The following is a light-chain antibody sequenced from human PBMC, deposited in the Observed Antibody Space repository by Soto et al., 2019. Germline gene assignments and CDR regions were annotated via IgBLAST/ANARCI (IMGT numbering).Light chain of an antibody. V-gene: IGKV3-11*01. CDR2: DVS. CDR3: QQRSNWPPT. J-gene: IGKJ4*01. CDR1: HTVANF. Sequence: DTVLIQSPATLSLSPGERATLSCRASHTVANFLAWYQHTAGQAPRLLIYDVSNRATGIPARFSGSGSGTDFTLTISSLEPDDFAVYYCQQRSNWPPTFGGGTNVEIK.